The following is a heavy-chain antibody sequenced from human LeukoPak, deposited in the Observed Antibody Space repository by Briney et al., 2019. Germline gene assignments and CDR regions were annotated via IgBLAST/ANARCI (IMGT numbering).Heavy chain of an antibody. CDR2: ISGSGGST. CDR3: ARDLTFPYCSSTSCLSWFDP. D-gene: IGHD2-2*01. V-gene: IGHV3-23*01. CDR1: GFTFSSYA. J-gene: IGHJ5*02. Sequence: GGSLRLSCAASGFTFSSYAMSWVRQAPGKGLEWVSAISGSGGSTYYADSVKGRFTISRDNSKNTLYLQMNSLRAEDTAVYYCARDLTFPYCSSTSCLSWFDPWGQGTLVTVSS.